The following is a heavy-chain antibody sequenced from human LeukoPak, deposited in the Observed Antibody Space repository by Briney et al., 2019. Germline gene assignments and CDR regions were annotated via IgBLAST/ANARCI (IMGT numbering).Heavy chain of an antibody. CDR2: IYYSGNT. Sequence: SETLSPTRAVSGGSISIGVYSGSWIRPPPREGREWISYIYYSGNTYYNPSLKSRVTISVDTSKNQFSLKLSSVTAADTAVYFCARGLDANDWSDTFDIWGQGTMVTVSS. CDR3: ARGLDANDWSDTFDI. D-gene: IGHD3/OR15-3a*01. V-gene: IGHV4-30-4*07. CDR1: GGSISIGVYS. J-gene: IGHJ3*02.